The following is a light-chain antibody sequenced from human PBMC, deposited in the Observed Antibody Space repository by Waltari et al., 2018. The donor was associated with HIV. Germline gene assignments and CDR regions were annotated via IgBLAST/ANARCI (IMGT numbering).Light chain of an antibody. CDR2: EVT. V-gene: IGLV2-8*01. CDR3: SSYAPTNKFYVL. J-gene: IGLJ2*01. CDR1: SSDIGGYNY. Sequence: QSALPQPPSASGSPGQSVTISCTGPSSDIGGYNYVSWYQQHPGKAPKLIMTEVTKRPSGVPDRFSGSKSGNTASLTVSGLQAEDEAHYYCSSYAPTNKFYVLFGGGTTLTVL.